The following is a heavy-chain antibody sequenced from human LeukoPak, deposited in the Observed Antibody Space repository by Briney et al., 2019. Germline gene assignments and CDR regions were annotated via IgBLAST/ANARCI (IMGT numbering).Heavy chain of an antibody. V-gene: IGHV1-58*02. J-gene: IGHJ4*02. CDR3: AADGPVAGTPFDY. Sequence: GTSVKVSCKASGFTFTSSAMQWVRQARGQRLAWIGWIVVGSGNTNYAQKFQERVTITRDMSTSTAYMELSSLRSEDTAVYYCAADGPVAGTPFDYWGQGTLVTVSS. D-gene: IGHD6-19*01. CDR2: IVVGSGNT. CDR1: GFTFTSSA.